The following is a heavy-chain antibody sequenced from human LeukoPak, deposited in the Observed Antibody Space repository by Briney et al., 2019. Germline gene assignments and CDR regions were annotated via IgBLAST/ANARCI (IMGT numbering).Heavy chain of an antibody. CDR3: ARSSGRSPNRDYMDV. V-gene: IGHV1-46*01. CDR1: GYTFTSYY. Sequence: GASVKVSCKASGYTFTSYYMHWVRQAPGQGLEWMGIINPSGGSTSYAQKFQGRVTMTRDTSTSTVYMELSSLRAEDTAVYYCARSSGRSPNRDYMDVWGKGTTVTISS. J-gene: IGHJ6*03. CDR2: INPSGGST. D-gene: IGHD1-14*01.